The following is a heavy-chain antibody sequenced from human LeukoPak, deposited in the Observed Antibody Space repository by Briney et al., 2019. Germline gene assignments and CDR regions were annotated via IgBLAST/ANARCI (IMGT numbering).Heavy chain of an antibody. CDR3: ARQGEAYCGGNCYYADYYYYGVDV. J-gene: IGHJ6*02. CDR1: GYSISSGYY. Sequence: SETLSLTCTVSGYSISSGYYWGWIRQPPGKGLEWIGYIYDSGSTNYNPSLKSRVTISVDTSKNQFSLKLNSVTAADTAVYYCARQGEAYCGGNCYYADYYYYGVDVWGQGTTVTVSS. CDR2: IYDSGST. D-gene: IGHD2-21*02. V-gene: IGHV4-38-2*02.